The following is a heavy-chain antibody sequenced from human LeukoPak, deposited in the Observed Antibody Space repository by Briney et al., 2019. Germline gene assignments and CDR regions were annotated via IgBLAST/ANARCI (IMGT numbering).Heavy chain of an antibody. Sequence: PGGSLRLSCSASGFTFSSYAMHWVRQAPGKGLEYVSAISSNGGSTYYADSVKGRFTISRDNSKNTLYLQMSSLRAEDTAVYYCVXDRXXGDGXRGYFDYWGQGTLVTVSS. D-gene: IGHD2-21*01. CDR1: GFTFSSYA. J-gene: IGHJ4*02. CDR3: VXDRXXGDGXRGYFDY. CDR2: ISSNGGST. V-gene: IGHV3-64D*06.